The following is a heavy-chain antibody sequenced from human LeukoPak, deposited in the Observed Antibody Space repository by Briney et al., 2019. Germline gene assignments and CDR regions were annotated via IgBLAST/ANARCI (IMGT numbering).Heavy chain of an antibody. Sequence: SETLSLTCTVSGGSISSYYWSWIRQPPGKGLEWIGYIYYSGSTNYNTSLKTRVTISVDTSKNQFSLKLSSVSAADTAVYYCARRPYYDFWSGFHQGAFDIWGQGTRVTVFS. J-gene: IGHJ3*02. CDR1: GGSISSYY. CDR2: IYYSGST. CDR3: ARRPYYDFWSGFHQGAFDI. V-gene: IGHV4-59*01. D-gene: IGHD3-3*01.